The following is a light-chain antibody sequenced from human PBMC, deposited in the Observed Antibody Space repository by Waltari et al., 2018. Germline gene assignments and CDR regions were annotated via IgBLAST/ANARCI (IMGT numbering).Light chain of an antibody. Sequence: QSALKQPASVSGSPGQSITFSCTDTSSHVGGFNYVSWYQQHPGKAPKLMIYDVSKRPSGVSNRFSGSKSGNTASLTISGLQAEDEADYYCSSYTSSSTLVFGGGTKLTVL. CDR3: SSYTSSSTLV. CDR1: SSHVGGFNY. CDR2: DVS. V-gene: IGLV2-14*01. J-gene: IGLJ3*02.